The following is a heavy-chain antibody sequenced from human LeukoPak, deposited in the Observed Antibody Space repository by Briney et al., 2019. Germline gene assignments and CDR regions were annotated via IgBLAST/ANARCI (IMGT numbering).Heavy chain of an antibody. J-gene: IGHJ6*03. D-gene: IGHD6-13*01. CDR3: ARVAAAGTGIFVNFYYSMDI. CDR1: EFSVGSNY. CDR2: IYSGGST. Sequence: GSPRLSCAASEFSVGSNYMTWVRQALGKGLEWVSLIYSGGSTYYADSVKGRFTISRDNSKNTLYLQMNSLRVEDTAVYYCARVAAAGTGIFVNFYYSMDIWGKGTTVTISS. V-gene: IGHV3-66*01.